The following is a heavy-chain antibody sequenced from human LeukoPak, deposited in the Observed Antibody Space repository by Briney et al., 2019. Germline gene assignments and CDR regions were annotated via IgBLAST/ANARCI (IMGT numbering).Heavy chain of an antibody. Sequence: KSGGSLRLSCAASGFTFSSYSMNWVRQAPGKGLEWVSSISSSSYIYYADSVKGRFTISRDNAKNSLYLQMNSLRAEDTAVYYCARHCSSTSCHRGAFDIWGQGTMVTVSS. CDR3: ARHCSSTSCHRGAFDI. CDR1: GFTFSSYS. D-gene: IGHD2-2*01. J-gene: IGHJ3*02. V-gene: IGHV3-21*01. CDR2: ISSSSYI.